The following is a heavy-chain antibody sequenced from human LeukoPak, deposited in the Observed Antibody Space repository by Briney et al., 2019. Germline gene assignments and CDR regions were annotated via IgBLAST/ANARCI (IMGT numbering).Heavy chain of an antibody. D-gene: IGHD6-13*01. CDR1: GGSISSDTYY. V-gene: IGHV4-39*07. Sequence: SETLSLTCTVSGGSISSDTYYWGWFRQPPGKGLEWVGHMYYSGSTYYNPSLRSRVTISLDTSKRQFSLKVTSVTAADTAVYYCARDRGIAAAGVNWFDPWGQGTLVTVSS. J-gene: IGHJ5*02. CDR3: ARDRGIAAAGVNWFDP. CDR2: MYYSGST.